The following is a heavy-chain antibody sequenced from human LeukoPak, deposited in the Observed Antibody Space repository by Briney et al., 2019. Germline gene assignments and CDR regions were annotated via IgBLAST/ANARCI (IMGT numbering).Heavy chain of an antibody. J-gene: IGHJ5*02. V-gene: IGHV1-46*01. CDR2: INPSGGST. CDR3: ARGGLYSSSSDWMSAWFDP. CDR1: GYTFTSYF. D-gene: IGHD6-6*01. Sequence: ASVKVSCKASGYTFTSYFMHWVRQAPGQGLEWMGIINPSGGSTSYAQKFQGRVTTTRDTSTTTVYMELSSLRSEDTAVYYCARGGLYSSSSDWMSAWFDPWGQGTLVTVSS.